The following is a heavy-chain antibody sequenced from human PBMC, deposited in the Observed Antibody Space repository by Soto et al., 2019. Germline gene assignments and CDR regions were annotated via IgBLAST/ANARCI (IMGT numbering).Heavy chain of an antibody. J-gene: IGHJ6*02. CDR1: GLTFSSYA. CDR3: AKDTTLAAAGRCMDG. Sequence: EVQLVESGGGLVQPGGSLRLSCAASGLTFSSYAMSWVRQAPGKGLELVSAISGSGGSTYYADSVKGRFTISRDNSKNTLYLQRNSLRAEDTAVYYCAKDTTLAAAGRCMDGWGQGTTVTVSS. CDR2: ISGSGGST. D-gene: IGHD6-13*01. V-gene: IGHV3-23*04.